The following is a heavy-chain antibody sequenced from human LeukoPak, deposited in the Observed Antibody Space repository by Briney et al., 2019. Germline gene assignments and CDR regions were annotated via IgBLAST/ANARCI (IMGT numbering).Heavy chain of an antibody. CDR2: ISGSGGST. CDR1: GFTFSNYA. J-gene: IGHJ4*02. Sequence: GGSLSLSCAASGFTFSNYAMSWVCQAPGKGLEWVSAISGSGGSTYYADSVKGRFTISRDNSKNTLYLQMNSLRAEDTAVYYCAKAYGDPTFDFWGQGTLVTVSS. V-gene: IGHV3-23*01. CDR3: AKAYGDPTFDF. D-gene: IGHD4-17*01.